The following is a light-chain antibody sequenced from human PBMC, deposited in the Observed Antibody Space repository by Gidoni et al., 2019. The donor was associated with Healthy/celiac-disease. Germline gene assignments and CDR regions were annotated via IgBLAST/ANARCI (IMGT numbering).Light chain of an antibody. CDR1: QSVSSY. V-gene: IGKV1-39*01. Sequence: EIQFTQSPSSLSASVGDRVTITCGASQSVSSYLDWYQQKPGKAPKLLIYAASRLQSGVPSRFSGSGSGTDFTLTISSLQPEDFATYYCQQSYSTPRTFGQGTKLEIK. CDR2: AAS. J-gene: IGKJ2*01. CDR3: QQSYSTPRT.